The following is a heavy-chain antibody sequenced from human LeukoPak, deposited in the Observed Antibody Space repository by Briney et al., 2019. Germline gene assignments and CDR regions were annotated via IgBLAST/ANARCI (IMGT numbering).Heavy chain of an antibody. CDR3: ARGGSGGAFDI. CDR1: GFTFSSHA. D-gene: IGHD6-19*01. J-gene: IGHJ3*02. V-gene: IGHV3-23*01. Sequence: GGSLRLSCAASGFTFSSHAMNWVRQAPGKGLEWVSSIGGIGASTYYADSVKGRFTISRDNSKNTLYLQMNSLRAEDTAVYYCARGGSGGAFDIWGQGTMVTVSS. CDR2: IGGIGAST.